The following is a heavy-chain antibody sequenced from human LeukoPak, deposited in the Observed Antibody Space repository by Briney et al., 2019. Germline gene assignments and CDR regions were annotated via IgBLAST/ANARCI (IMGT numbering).Heavy chain of an antibody. Sequence: GGSLRLSCAASGFSFSDYNMNWVRQAQGKGLEWISYVSSSSRTIYYADSVRGRFTISRDNAKNLLYLQMNSLRDEDTAVYYCARVTEMSRVHYYYMDVWGKGTTVIVS. CDR3: ARVTEMSRVHYYYMDV. CDR1: GFSFSDYN. D-gene: IGHD5-24*01. V-gene: IGHV3-48*02. J-gene: IGHJ6*03. CDR2: VSSSSRTI.